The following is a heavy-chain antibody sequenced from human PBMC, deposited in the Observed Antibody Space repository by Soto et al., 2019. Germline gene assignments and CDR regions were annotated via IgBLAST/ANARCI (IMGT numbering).Heavy chain of an antibody. Sequence: SQTLSLTCVISGDSVSSNSAAWNWIRQSPSRGLEWLGRTYYRSKWYSDYAASVESRITVNPDTSKNHFSLQLNSVTPEDTAVYYCARDLYSYGYLLAYYYGMDVWGQGTTVTVSS. CDR1: GDSVSSNSAA. CDR2: TYYRSKWYS. J-gene: IGHJ6*02. CDR3: ARDLYSYGYLLAYYYGMDV. V-gene: IGHV6-1*01. D-gene: IGHD5-18*01.